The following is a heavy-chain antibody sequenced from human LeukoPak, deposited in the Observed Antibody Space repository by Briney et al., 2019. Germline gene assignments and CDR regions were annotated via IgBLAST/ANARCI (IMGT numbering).Heavy chain of an antibody. CDR2: INGDASST. CDR1: GLTLSGYW. D-gene: IGHD5-18*01. V-gene: IGHV3-74*01. Sequence: GGSLRLSCAASGLTLSGYWMHWVRQAPGKGLVWVSRINGDASSTSYADSVKGRSTISRDNAKSTLYLQMNSLRVEDTAVYYCARARGNTYGYFEYWGQGTLVTVSS. J-gene: IGHJ4*02. CDR3: ARARGNTYGYFEY.